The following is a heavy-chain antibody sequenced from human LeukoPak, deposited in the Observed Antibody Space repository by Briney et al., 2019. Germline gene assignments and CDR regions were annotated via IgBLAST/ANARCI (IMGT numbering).Heavy chain of an antibody. J-gene: IGHJ4*02. CDR3: AKDLPDYGDYIEGY. V-gene: IGHV3-23*01. Sequence: HPGGSLRLSCAASGFTFSSFAMSSVRQAPGKGLEWVSTISGSGGSTNYADSVKGRFTFSRDNSKNMVYLQMNSLRVEDTAVYYCAKDLPDYGDYIEGYWGQGTLVTVSS. CDR1: GFTFSSFA. D-gene: IGHD4-17*01. CDR2: ISGSGGST.